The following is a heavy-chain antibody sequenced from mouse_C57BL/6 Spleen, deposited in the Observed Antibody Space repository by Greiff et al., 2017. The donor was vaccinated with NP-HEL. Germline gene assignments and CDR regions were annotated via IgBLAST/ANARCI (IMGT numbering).Heavy chain of an antibody. CDR1: GYTFTSYW. J-gene: IGHJ2*01. V-gene: IGHV1-61*01. D-gene: IGHD2-4*01. CDR2: IYPSDSET. CDR3: ARSIYYDNYFDY. Sequence: VQLQQPGAELVRPGSSVKLSCKASGYTFTSYWMDWVKQRPGQGLEWIGNIYPSDSETHYNQKFKDKATLTVDKSSSTAYMQLSSLTSEDSAVYYCARSIYYDNYFDYWGQGTTLTVSS.